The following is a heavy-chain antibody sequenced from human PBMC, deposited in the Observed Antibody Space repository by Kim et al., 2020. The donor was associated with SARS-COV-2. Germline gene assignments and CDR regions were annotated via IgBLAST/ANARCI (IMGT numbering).Heavy chain of an antibody. CDR1: GFTFSNAW. Sequence: GGSLRLSCAASGFTFSNAWMSWVRQAPGKGLEWVGRIKSKTDGGTTDYAAPVKGRFTISRDDSKNTVYLQMNSLKTEDTAVYYCTTEGKIFGVVIVLDAFDSWGQGTMVTVAS. J-gene: IGHJ3*02. CDR2: IKSKTDGGTT. V-gene: IGHV3-15*01. CDR3: TTEGKIFGVVIVLDAFDS. D-gene: IGHD3-3*01.